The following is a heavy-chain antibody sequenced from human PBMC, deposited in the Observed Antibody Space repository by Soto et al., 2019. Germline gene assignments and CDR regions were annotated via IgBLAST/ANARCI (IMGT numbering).Heavy chain of an antibody. Sequence: QVQLVQSGAEVKKPGASVKVSCKTSGYTFPRYALHWVRQAPGQSLEWMGWINPANGNTKYSQKSQGRVTFTRDTSASTAYMELSSLISEDTAVYYCARRGALTSYFFGYYFDYWGQGTLVTVSS. J-gene: IGHJ4*02. D-gene: IGHD3-9*01. CDR2: INPANGNT. V-gene: IGHV1-3*01. CDR1: GYTFPRYA. CDR3: ARRGALTSYFFGYYFDY.